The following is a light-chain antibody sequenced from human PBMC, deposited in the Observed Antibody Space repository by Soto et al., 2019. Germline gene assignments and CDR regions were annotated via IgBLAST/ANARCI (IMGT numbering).Light chain of an antibody. V-gene: IGKV3-20*01. CDR1: QSVSSSY. Sequence: EIVLTQSPGTLSLSPGERATLSCRASQSVSSSYLAWYQQKPGQAPRLLIYGASSRATGIPDRFSGSGSGTDFTLTISRLEREDFAVYYCQQYGSSPYTFGQGTKLVIK. CDR3: QQYGSSPYT. J-gene: IGKJ2*01. CDR2: GAS.